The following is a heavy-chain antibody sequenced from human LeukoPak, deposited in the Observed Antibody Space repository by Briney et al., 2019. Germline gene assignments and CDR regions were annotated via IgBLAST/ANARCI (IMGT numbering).Heavy chain of an antibody. V-gene: IGHV1-69*06. J-gene: IGHJ6*03. CDR1: GGTLNSYV. D-gene: IGHD6-13*01. CDR2: IIPISGTT. CDR3: AKVHGSAGHYYYYMDV. Sequence: SVKVSCKASGGTLNSYVISWVRQAPGQGLEWMGGIIPISGTTNYAQKFQGRVTITADKSTSTAYMELSSLRSEDTAVYYCAKVHGSAGHYYYYMDVWGKGTTVTVSS.